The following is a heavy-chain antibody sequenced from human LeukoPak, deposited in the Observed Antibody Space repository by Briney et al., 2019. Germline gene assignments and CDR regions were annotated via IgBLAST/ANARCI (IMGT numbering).Heavy chain of an antibody. D-gene: IGHD3-22*01. CDR1: GLTVSSNY. CDR3: ARDLRVYYDGSGCF. J-gene: IGHJ4*02. V-gene: IGHV3-53*01. CDR2: IYSGGST. Sequence: GGSLRLSCVASGLTVSSNYMSRVRQAPGKGLEWVSGIYSGGSTKYTDSVKGRFTISRDISENTVYLQMNSLRSEDSAVYYCARDLRVYYDGSGCFWGQGTLVTVSS.